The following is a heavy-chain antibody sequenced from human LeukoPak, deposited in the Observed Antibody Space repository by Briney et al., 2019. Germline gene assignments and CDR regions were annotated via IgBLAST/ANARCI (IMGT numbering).Heavy chain of an antibody. CDR2: IYYSGNS. V-gene: IGHV4-59*01. J-gene: IGHJ5*02. Sequence: PSETLSLTCTVSGGSISTYYWSWIRQPPGKGLEWIGYIYYSGNSNYDPSLKSRVTISVDTSKNQFSLKLSSVTAADTAVYYCAGLGASGNGYLSWFDPWGQGTLVTVSS. CDR1: GGSISTYY. CDR3: AGLGASGNGYLSWFDP. D-gene: IGHD3-22*01.